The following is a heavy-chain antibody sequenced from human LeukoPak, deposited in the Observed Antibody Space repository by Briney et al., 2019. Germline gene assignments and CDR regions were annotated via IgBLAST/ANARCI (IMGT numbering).Heavy chain of an antibody. CDR3: ERFDYDDRSGYPGYWYFDV. V-gene: IGHV4-38-2*01. CDR1: TYSIRSYYY. D-gene: IGHD3-22*01. Sequence: SDTVSLTCPLSTYSIRSYYYWDWDPQAPGKGTEWIGSIYLNGSPYHNPSVQSRVPLSVDTSQKPFSLKLSSVTAVDTAVYYWERFDYDDRSGYPGYWYFDVWGSGTMVTVSS. CDR2: IYLNGSP. J-gene: IGHJ2*01.